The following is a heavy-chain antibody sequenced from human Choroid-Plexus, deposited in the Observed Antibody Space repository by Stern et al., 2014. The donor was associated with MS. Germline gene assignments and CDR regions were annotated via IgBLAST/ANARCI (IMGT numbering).Heavy chain of an antibody. V-gene: IGHV3-30*18. J-gene: IGHJ5*02. CDR1: GFTLGSCA. D-gene: IGHD2/OR15-2a*01. Sequence: QVPLGQSGGGVVQPGRPLRLSCVASGFTLGSCAMHWVRQAPGKGLEWVAGVSYDGSNKYYADSVKGRFTISRDNSQNTLYMQMSSLRPEDTAVYYCAKDRQYLTYFFDHWGQGSLVTVSS. CDR2: VSYDGSNK. CDR3: AKDRQYLTYFFDH.